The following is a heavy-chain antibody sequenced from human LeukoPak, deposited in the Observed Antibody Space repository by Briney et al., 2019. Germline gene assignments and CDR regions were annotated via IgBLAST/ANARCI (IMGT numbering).Heavy chain of an antibody. CDR3: ARGYCSGGSCYSVGYFGY. V-gene: IGHV1-46*01. Sequence: ASVKVSCKASGYTFTSYYMHWVRQAPGQGLEWMGIINPSGGSTSYAQKFQGRVTMTRDTSTSTVYMELSSLRSEDTAVYYCARGYCSGGSCYSVGYFGYWGQGNPVNVSS. D-gene: IGHD2-15*01. CDR2: INPSGGST. J-gene: IGHJ4*02. CDR1: GYTFTSYY.